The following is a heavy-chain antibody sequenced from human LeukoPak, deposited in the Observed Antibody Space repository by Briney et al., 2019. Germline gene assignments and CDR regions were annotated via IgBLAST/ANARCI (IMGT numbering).Heavy chain of an antibody. Sequence: GGSLRLSCAGSGFTFSGFAMHWVRQAPGKGLEWVAAISYHGRDKYYADSVKGRFTISRDNSKNTLYLQMNSLRAEDTAVYYCAKEGDSSDFDYWGQGTLVTVSS. CDR2: ISYHGRDK. CDR3: AKEGDSSDFDY. J-gene: IGHJ4*02. CDR1: GFTFSGFA. V-gene: IGHV3-30*04. D-gene: IGHD6-13*01.